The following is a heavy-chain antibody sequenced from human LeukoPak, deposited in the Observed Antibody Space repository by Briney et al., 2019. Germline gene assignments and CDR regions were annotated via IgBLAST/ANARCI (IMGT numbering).Heavy chain of an antibody. V-gene: IGHV3-7*01. CDR2: IKGDGNQK. Sequence: GGSLRLSCAASGFTFSNSWMNWVRQAPGKGLEWLANIKGDGNQKNYMDSVKGRFVISRDNAKNLLYLQMNSLKAEDTAVYYYMTNCGGDCWGQGTLVTVSS. CDR1: GFTFSNSW. D-gene: IGHD2-8*01. CDR3: MTNCGGDC. J-gene: IGHJ4*02.